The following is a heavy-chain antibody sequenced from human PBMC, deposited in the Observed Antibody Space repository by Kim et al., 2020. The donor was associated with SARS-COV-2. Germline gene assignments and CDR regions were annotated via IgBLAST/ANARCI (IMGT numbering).Heavy chain of an antibody. CDR2: ISGSGGST. V-gene: IGHV3-23*01. CDR3: AKDTYYDILTGHPIMVDYYGMDV. J-gene: IGHJ6*04. CDR1: GFTFSSYA. D-gene: IGHD3-9*01. Sequence: GGSLRLSCAASGFTFSSYAMSWVRQAPGKGLEWVSAISGSGGSTYYTDSVKGRFTISRDNSKNTLYLQMNSLRAEDTAVYYCAKDTYYDILTGHPIMVDYYGMDVWGEGTTVTVSS.